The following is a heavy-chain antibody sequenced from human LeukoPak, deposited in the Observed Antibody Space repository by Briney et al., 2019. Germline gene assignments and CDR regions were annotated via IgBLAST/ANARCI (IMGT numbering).Heavy chain of an antibody. CDR1: GGAFSSYA. Sequence: SVKVSCKASGGAFSSYAISWVRQAPGQGLEWMGGIIPIFGTANYAQKFQGRVTITADESTSTAYMELSSLRSEDTAVYYCARDKLETVSFRWFDPWGQGTLVTVSS. CDR2: IIPIFGTA. J-gene: IGHJ5*02. V-gene: IGHV1-69*01. D-gene: IGHD4-11*01. CDR3: ARDKLETVSFRWFDP.